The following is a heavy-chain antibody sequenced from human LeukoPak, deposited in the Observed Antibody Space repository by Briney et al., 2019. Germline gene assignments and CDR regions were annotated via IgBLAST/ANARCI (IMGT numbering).Heavy chain of an antibody. D-gene: IGHD2-2*01. CDR2: ISYDGSNK. J-gene: IGHJ4*02. CDR1: GFTFRSYG. V-gene: IGHV3-30*18. Sequence: PGRSLRLSCGASGFTFRSYGMHWVRQAPGKAREGGAVISYDGSNKYYADSLKGRFTNSRDNSKITLYLQMNSLRAEDTAVYYCAKFHYCSSTSCYGPFDYWGQGTLVTVSS. CDR3: AKFHYCSSTSCYGPFDY.